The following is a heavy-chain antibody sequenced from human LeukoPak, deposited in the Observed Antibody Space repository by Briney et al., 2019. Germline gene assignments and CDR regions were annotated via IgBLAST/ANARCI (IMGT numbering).Heavy chain of an antibody. V-gene: IGHV3-30*18. D-gene: IGHD6-19*01. Sequence: GGSLRLSCAASGFTFSNYGMHWVRQAPGQGLEWVAVISYDGGLQYYAGSVRGRFTISRDNSKNTLYLQMNSLRAEDTAVYYCAKGIYSSGWSYFDYWGHGTLVTVSS. CDR2: ISYDGGLQ. J-gene: IGHJ4*01. CDR3: AKGIYSSGWSYFDY. CDR1: GFTFSNYG.